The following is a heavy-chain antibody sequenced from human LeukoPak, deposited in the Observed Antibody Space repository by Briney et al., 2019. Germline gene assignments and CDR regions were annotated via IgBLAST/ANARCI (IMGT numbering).Heavy chain of an antibody. Sequence: SGTLSLTCAVYGGSFSGYYWSWIRQPPGKGLEWVGEINHSGSTNYNPPLESGVTISVDTSKNQFSLMLRSVPAAATALYYISKAISGYSYGYPISGYFDYWGQGTLVTVSS. CDR1: GGSFSGYY. J-gene: IGHJ4*02. V-gene: IGHV4-34*01. CDR3: SKAISGYSYGYPISGYFDY. D-gene: IGHD5-18*01. CDR2: INHSGST.